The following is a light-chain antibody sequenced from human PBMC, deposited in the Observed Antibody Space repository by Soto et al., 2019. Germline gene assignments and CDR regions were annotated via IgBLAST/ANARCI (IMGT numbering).Light chain of an antibody. CDR3: AAWDDSLNGSYV. CDR1: SSNIGNNA. V-gene: IGLV1-36*01. Sequence: QAVVTQPPSVSDAPRQRVTISCSGSSSNIGNNAVNWYQQLPGKAPKLLIYYDDLLPSGVSDRFSGSKSGTSASLAISGLQSEDEADYYCAAWDDSLNGSYVFGTGTKLTVL. CDR2: YDD. J-gene: IGLJ1*01.